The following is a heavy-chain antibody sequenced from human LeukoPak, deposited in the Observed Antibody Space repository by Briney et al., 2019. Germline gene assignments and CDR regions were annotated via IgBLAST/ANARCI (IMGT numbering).Heavy chain of an antibody. V-gene: IGHV3-23*01. CDR1: GLTFSNYA. D-gene: IGHD3-10*01. Sequence: GGSLRLSCAASGLTFSNYAMNWVRQAPGKGLEWVSAISASGDTTSYADSVKGRFTISRDNSKNTLYLQMNSLRAEDTAVYYCTKKLNRGTSQNRVFDYWGQGTLVTVSS. CDR2: ISASGDTT. CDR3: TKKLNRGTSQNRVFDY. J-gene: IGHJ4*02.